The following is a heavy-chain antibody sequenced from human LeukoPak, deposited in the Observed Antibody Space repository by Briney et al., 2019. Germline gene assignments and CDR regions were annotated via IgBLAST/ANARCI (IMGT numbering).Heavy chain of an antibody. J-gene: IGHJ4*02. V-gene: IGHV4-61*01. CDR3: AREENSSGSFDY. CDR2: IYYSGST. Sequence: SETLSLTCTVSGGSVSSGSYYWSWLRQPPGTGLEWIGYIYYSGSTNYNPSLKSRVTISVDTSKNQFALKLSSVTAADTAVYYCAREENSSGSFDYWGQGTLVTVSS. D-gene: IGHD6-19*01. CDR1: GGSVSSGSYY.